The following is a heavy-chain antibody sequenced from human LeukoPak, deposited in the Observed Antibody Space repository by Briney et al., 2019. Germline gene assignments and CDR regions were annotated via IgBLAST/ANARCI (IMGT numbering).Heavy chain of an antibody. CDR3: ARAYYDFWSGYLDY. CDR2: INHSGST. V-gene: IGHV4-34*01. Sequence: PSETLPLTCAVYGGSFSGYYWSWIRQPPGKGLEWIGEINHSGSTNYNPSLRSRVTISVDTSKNQFSLKLSSVTAADTAVYYCARAYYDFWSGYLDYWGQGTLVTVSS. D-gene: IGHD3-3*01. J-gene: IGHJ4*02. CDR1: GGSFSGYY.